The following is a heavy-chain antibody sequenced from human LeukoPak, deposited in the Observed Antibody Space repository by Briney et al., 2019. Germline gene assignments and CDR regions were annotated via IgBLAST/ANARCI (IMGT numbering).Heavy chain of an antibody. V-gene: IGHV3-23*01. Sequence: GGSLRLSCAASRFTFSSYAMSWVRQAPGKGLEWVSTISGSGGSTDYADSVKGRFTISRDNSKNTLYLQMNSLRAEDTAVYYCAKAYGSGWAPFDYWGQGTLVTVSS. D-gene: IGHD6-19*01. CDR3: AKAYGSGWAPFDY. CDR1: RFTFSSYA. CDR2: ISGSGGST. J-gene: IGHJ4*02.